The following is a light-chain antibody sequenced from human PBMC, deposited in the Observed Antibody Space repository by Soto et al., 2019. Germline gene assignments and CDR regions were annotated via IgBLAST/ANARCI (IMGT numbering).Light chain of an antibody. V-gene: IGKV3-20*01. Sequence: EIVLTQSPGTLSLSPGERATLPCRASQSVSSNYLAWYQQKPGQAPRLLIYGASRRATGIPDRFSGSGSGTDFTLTISRLEPEDFAVYYCQQYGSSPTFGQGTRLEIK. CDR3: QQYGSSPT. CDR2: GAS. J-gene: IGKJ5*01. CDR1: QSVSSNY.